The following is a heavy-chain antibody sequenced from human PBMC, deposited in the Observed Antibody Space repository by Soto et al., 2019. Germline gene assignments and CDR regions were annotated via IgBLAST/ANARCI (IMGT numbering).Heavy chain of an antibody. CDR3: ARDDSGPSYAFGY. CDR2: IIPIFGTA. D-gene: IGHD3-22*01. J-gene: IGHJ4*02. V-gene: IGHV1-69*06. CDR1: GGTFSGYA. Sequence: SVKVSCKASGGTFSGYAISWVRQAPGQGLEWMGGIIPIFGTANYAQKFQGRVTITADKSTSTAYMELSSLRSEDTAVYYCARDDSGPSYAFGYWGQGHMVIVYS.